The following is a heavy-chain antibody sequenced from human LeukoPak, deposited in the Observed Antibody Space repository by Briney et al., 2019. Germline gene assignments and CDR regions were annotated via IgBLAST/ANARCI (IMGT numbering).Heavy chain of an antibody. Sequence: SETLSLTCAVSGGSISSSSSYWGWIRQPPGKGLEWIGTIYYSGSTYYNASLKSRVTTSADTSKNQFSLKLSSVTAADTAVYYCARTTVATQFDYWGQGTLVTVSS. CDR1: GGSISSSSSY. D-gene: IGHD4-23*01. V-gene: IGHV4-39*01. CDR3: ARTTVATQFDY. CDR2: IYYSGST. J-gene: IGHJ4*02.